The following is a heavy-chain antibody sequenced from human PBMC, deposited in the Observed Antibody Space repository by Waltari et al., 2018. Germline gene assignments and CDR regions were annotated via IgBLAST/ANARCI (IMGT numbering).Heavy chain of an antibody. CDR2: IIPILGIA. D-gene: IGHD6-19*01. J-gene: IGHJ6*02. CDR3: ARAPSVAGMEVYYYGMDV. V-gene: IGHV1-69*09. Sequence: QVQLVQSGAEVKKPGSSVKVSCKASGGTFSSYAISWVRQAPGQGLEWMGRIIPILGIANYAQKFQGRGTITADKSTSTAYMELSSLRSEDTAVYYCARAPSVAGMEVYYYGMDVWGQGTTVTVSS. CDR1: GGTFSSYA.